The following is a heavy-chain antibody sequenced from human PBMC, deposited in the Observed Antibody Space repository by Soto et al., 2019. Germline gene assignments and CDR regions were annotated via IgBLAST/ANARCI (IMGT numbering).Heavy chain of an antibody. CDR2: IYYSGST. J-gene: IGHJ6*02. CDR1: SYY. Sequence: SYYWSWIRQPPGKGLEWIGYIYYSGSTNYNPSLKSRVTISVDTSKNQFSLKLSSVTAADTAVYYCASVTRTCISTSCYRYYYGMDVWGQGTTVTVSS. D-gene: IGHD2-2*02. V-gene: IGHV4-59*01. CDR3: ASVTRTCISTSCYRYYYGMDV.